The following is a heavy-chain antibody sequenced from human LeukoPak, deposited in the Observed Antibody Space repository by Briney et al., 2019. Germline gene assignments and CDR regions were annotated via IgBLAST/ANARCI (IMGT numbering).Heavy chain of an antibody. J-gene: IGHJ4*02. Sequence: GGSLRLSCAASGFTFSDYYMSWIRQAPGKGLEWVSYISNSGSTIYYADSVKGRFTISRDNAKNLVFLQMNSLTVEDTAVYYCARDPPKGNFDFWGQGTLVTVSS. V-gene: IGHV3-11*01. CDR1: GFTFSDYY. CDR3: ARDPPKGNFDF. CDR2: ISNSGSTI.